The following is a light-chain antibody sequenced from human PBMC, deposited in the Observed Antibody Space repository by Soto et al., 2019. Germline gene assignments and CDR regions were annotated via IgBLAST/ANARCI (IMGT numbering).Light chain of an antibody. CDR2: NVS. CDR3: CSYAGSYTEV. J-gene: IGLJ1*01. V-gene: IGLV2-11*01. Sequence: QSALTQPRSVSGSPGQSVTISCTGTSSDVGYFNYVSWYQQHPGKVPKLIIYNVSKRPSGVPDRFSGSKSGITAPLTISGLQAEDEADYYCCSYAGSYTEVFGTGTKVTVL. CDR1: SSDVGYFNY.